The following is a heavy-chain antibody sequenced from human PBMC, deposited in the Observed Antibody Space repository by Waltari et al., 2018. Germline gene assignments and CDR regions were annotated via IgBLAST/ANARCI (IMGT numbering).Heavy chain of an antibody. V-gene: IGHV1-24*01. Sequence: QVQLVQSGAEVKKPGASVKVSCKVAGYTRADFSMHWVRQAPGKGVEWMGGFDREDGETIDPQKFQGRVTMTEETSTDTAYMELSSLRSEDTAVYYCATGKARYYFDYWGQGTLVTVSS. J-gene: IGHJ4*02. CDR2: FDREDGET. CDR1: GYTRADFS. CDR3: ATGKARYYFDY.